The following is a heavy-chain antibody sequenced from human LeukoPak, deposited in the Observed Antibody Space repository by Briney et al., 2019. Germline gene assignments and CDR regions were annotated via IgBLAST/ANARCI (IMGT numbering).Heavy chain of an antibody. V-gene: IGHV1-2*02. J-gene: IGHJ4*02. D-gene: IGHD3-22*01. CDR2: NNPNSGGT. Sequence: GASVKVSCRAPGYTFTDDYMHWVREAPGQGHEWMGWNNPNSGGTHSAQKLQGRVTMTTDTSRSTAYMELGRRRAEDTPVYNSGRAESSGPAFDNSGEGTMVIVYS. CDR3: GRAESSGPAFDN. CDR1: GYTFTDDY.